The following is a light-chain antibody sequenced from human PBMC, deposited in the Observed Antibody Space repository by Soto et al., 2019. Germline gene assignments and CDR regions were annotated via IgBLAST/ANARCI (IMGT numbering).Light chain of an antibody. Sequence: TPAQASLSVARGERATLSCRASQSVSSNLVWYQQKPGQAPRLLIYNVSTTATGIPDRISGSGSGTEFTLTISSLQSEDLAVYYCQQYNIWLPTSGRGALLEIK. CDR1: QSVSSN. J-gene: IGKJ5*01. CDR2: NVS. CDR3: QQYNIWLPT. V-gene: IGKV3-15*01.